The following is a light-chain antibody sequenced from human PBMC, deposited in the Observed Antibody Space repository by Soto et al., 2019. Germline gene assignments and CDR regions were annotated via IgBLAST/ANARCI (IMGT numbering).Light chain of an antibody. CDR1: QSISSF. CDR2: DAS. J-gene: IGKJ3*01. Sequence: EIVLTQSPATLSLSPGERATLSCRASQSISSFLAWYQQKPGQPPRLLIYDASNRATGSPGRFSGSGSGTDFTLTISSLEPEDFAVYYCQQRGNWPPTFGPGTKVNIK. V-gene: IGKV3-11*01. CDR3: QQRGNWPPT.